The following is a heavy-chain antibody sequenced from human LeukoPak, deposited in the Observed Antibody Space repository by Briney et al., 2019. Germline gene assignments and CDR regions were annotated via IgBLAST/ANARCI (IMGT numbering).Heavy chain of an antibody. CDR2: IYYSGST. V-gene: IGHV4-30-4*01. CDR1: GGSISSGDYY. CDR3: WMATRTGFDY. Sequence: SETLSLTCTVSGGSISSGDYYWSWIRQPPGKGMEWIGYIYYSGSTYYNPSLKSRVTISVDTSKNQFSLKLSSVTAADTAVYYCWMATRTGFDYWGQGTLVTVSS. D-gene: IGHD5-24*01. J-gene: IGHJ4*02.